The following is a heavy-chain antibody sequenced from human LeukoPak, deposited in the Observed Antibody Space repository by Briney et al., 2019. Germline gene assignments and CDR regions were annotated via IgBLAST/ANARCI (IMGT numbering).Heavy chain of an antibody. Sequence: PGGSLRLSCAASGFTFSSYGMHWVRQAPGKGLEWVAFIRYDGCNKYYADSVKGRFTISRDNSKNTLYLQMNSLRAEDTAVYYCAKGRLQIDYWGQGTLVTVSS. CDR3: AKGRLQIDY. CDR2: IRYDGCNK. D-gene: IGHD4-11*01. J-gene: IGHJ4*02. CDR1: GFTFSSYG. V-gene: IGHV3-30*02.